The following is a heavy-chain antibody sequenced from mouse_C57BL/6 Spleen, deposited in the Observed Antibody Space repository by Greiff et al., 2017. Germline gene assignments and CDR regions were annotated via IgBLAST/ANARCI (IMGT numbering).Heavy chain of an antibody. Sequence: QVQLQQSGPELVKPGASVKISCKASGYAFSSSWMNWVKQRPGKGLEWIGRIYPGDGDTNYNGKFKGKATLTADKSSSTAYMQLNSLTSEDSAVYFCARRDDYFDYWGQGTTLTVSS. V-gene: IGHV1-82*01. CDR3: ARRDDYFDY. CDR2: IYPGDGDT. D-gene: IGHD2-3*01. J-gene: IGHJ2*01. CDR1: GYAFSSSW.